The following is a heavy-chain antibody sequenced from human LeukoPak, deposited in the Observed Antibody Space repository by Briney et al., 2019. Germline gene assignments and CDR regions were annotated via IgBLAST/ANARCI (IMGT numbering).Heavy chain of an antibody. CDR3: ARGYGDPTDKSDY. J-gene: IGHJ4*02. CDR2: INHSGST. V-gene: IGHV4-34*01. CDR1: GGSFSGYY. D-gene: IGHD4-17*01. Sequence: PSETLSLTCAVYGGSFSGYYWSWIRQPPGKGLEWIGEINHSGSTNYNPSLKSRVTISVDTSKNQFSLKLSSVTAADTAVYYCARGYGDPTDKSDYWGQGTLVTVSS.